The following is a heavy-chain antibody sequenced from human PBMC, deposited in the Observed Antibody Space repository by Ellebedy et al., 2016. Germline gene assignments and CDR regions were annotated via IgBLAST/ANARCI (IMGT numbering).Heavy chain of an antibody. CDR2: INHSEST. Sequence: SETLSLXCAVYGESLSGYYWSWIRQPPGKGLEWIGEINHSESTNYNASLKSRVTISIDTSKKQVSLNLRSVTAADTAVYYCARSSPYQLRNYYYYYMDVWGKGTTVTISS. J-gene: IGHJ6*03. D-gene: IGHD2-2*01. CDR3: ARSSPYQLRNYYYYYMDV. V-gene: IGHV4-34*01. CDR1: GESLSGYY.